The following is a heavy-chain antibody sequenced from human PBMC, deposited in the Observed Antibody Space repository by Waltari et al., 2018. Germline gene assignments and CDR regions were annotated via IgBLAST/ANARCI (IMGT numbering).Heavy chain of an antibody. CDR2: ICNEETSI. V-gene: IGHV3-74*01. D-gene: IGHD3-10*01. CDR1: GFRFSNYW. J-gene: IGHJ6*02. Sequence: EEQLLESGGGLVQPGDSLRLSCAGSGFRFSNYWMNWVRQAPGKGRVGSARICNEETSISYADSVKGRFTISRDNAKNTVYLQMKRLRVEDTAVYYCARLAPRTYRSPVPGRHYYYGMDVWGQGTTVTVSS. CDR3: ARLAPRTYRSPVPGRHYYYGMDV.